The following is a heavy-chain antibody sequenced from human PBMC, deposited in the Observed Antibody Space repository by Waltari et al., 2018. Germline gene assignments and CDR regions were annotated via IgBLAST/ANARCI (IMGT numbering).Heavy chain of an antibody. CDR3: ATGGEYSGYDLTGY. J-gene: IGHJ4*02. V-gene: IGHV1-69-2*01. D-gene: IGHD5-12*01. Sequence: EVQLVQSGAEVKKPGATVTISCTVSGYTFTDYYMHWVQQAPGKGLEWMGLVDPEDGETIYAEEFQGRVTITADTSTDTAYMELSSLRSEDTDVYYCATGGEYSGYDLTGYWGQGTLVTVSS. CDR1: GYTFTDYY. CDR2: VDPEDGET.